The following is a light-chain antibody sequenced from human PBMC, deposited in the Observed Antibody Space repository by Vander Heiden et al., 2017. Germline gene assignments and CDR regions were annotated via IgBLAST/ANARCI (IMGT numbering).Light chain of an antibody. V-gene: IGKV1-39*01. CDR1: QTISDS. Sequence: DIPMTQSPSSLSASIGDTVTITCRAPQTISDSLNWYQHKPGQAPRLLLYTSSTLQSGVPSRFSGSGSGTDFTLTINGLQPEDFASYFCQQSHSTPSFGQGTKVEIK. J-gene: IGKJ1*01. CDR3: QQSHSTPS. CDR2: TSS.